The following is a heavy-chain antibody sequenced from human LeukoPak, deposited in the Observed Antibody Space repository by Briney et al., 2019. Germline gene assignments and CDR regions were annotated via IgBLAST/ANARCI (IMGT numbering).Heavy chain of an antibody. V-gene: IGHV3-13*01. CDR3: ARWGGSLVDYYYYGMDV. CDR1: GFTFSSYD. J-gene: IGHJ6*02. CDR2: IGTAGDT. D-gene: IGHD3-16*01. Sequence: GGSLRLSCAASGFTFSSYDMHWVRQATGKGLEWVSAIGTAGDTYYPGSVKGRFTISRENAKNSLYLQMNSLRAGDTAVYYCARWGGSLVDYYYYGMDVWGQGTTVTVSS.